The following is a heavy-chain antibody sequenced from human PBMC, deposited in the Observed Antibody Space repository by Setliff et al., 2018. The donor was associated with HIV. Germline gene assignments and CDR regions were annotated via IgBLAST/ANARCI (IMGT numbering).Heavy chain of an antibody. Sequence: PSETLSLTCSVSSASINKNYYWGWIRQPPGKGLERIGNVHFGGSTYYNPSLKSRVTIHVATSKEQSFLSLSSVTAADTAVYYCARPALGIGGGSMFDSWGQGTLVTVSS. V-gene: IGHV4-39*01. CDR3: ARPALGIGGGSMFDS. D-gene: IGHD3-16*01. CDR2: VHFGGST. CDR1: SASINKNYY. J-gene: IGHJ4*02.